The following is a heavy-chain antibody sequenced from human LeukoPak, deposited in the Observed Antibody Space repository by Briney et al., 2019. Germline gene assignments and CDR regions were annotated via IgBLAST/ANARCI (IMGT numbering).Heavy chain of an antibody. CDR1: GFTFSSYG. V-gene: IGHV3-33*01. Sequence: QPGRSLRLSCAASGFTFSSYGIHWVRQAPGKGLEWVAVISYDGSNKYYADSVKGRFTISRDDSKNTLHLQMNSLRAEDTAVYYCARDPSRTLDYWGQGTLVTVSS. CDR3: ARDPSRTLDY. D-gene: IGHD1-14*01. CDR2: ISYDGSNK. J-gene: IGHJ4*02.